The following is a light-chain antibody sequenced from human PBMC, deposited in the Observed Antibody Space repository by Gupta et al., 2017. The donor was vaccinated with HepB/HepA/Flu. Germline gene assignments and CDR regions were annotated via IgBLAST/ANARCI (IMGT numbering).Light chain of an antibody. J-gene: IGKJ2*01. CDR1: QDIRKF. V-gene: IGKV1-33*01. CDR3: LQYDNLPYT. Sequence: DIDLTQSPSSLSASIGDRVSITCQSSQDIRKFLNWFQHTPGRAPQLLLYGVSNLQEGVPSRFSGSGSGTHFTLTIDSLQPEDNGTYYCLQYDNLPYTFGQGTVLEI. CDR2: GVS.